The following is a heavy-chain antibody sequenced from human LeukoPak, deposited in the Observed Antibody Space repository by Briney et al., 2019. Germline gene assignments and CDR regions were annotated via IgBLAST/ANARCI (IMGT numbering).Heavy chain of an antibody. D-gene: IGHD1-26*01. V-gene: IGHV3-23*01. J-gene: IGHJ5*02. CDR3: AKGAKRVVGATTHWIDP. CDR1: GFTFSTFA. Sequence: GGSLRLSCAASGFTFSTFAMIWVRQPPGKGLEWVSSIFPSGGEIHYADSVRGRFTISRDNSKNTLYLQMNSLRVEDTAVYYCAKGAKRVVGATTHWIDPWGQGTLVTVSS. CDR2: IFPSGGEI.